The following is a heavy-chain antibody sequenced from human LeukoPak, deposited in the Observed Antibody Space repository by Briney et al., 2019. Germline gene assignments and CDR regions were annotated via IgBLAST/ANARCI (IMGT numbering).Heavy chain of an antibody. CDR1: GFTFTSYS. Sequence: PGGSLRLSCAASGFTFTSYSMSWVRQAPGKGLEWVANIKQDGSEKYYVDSVKGRFTISRDNAKNSLYLQMNSLRAEDTAVYYCARDLKYYDFWSGYYALGGVDYWGQGTLVAVSS. CDR3: ARDLKYYDFWSGYYALGGVDY. D-gene: IGHD3-3*01. V-gene: IGHV3-7*01. J-gene: IGHJ4*02. CDR2: IKQDGSEK.